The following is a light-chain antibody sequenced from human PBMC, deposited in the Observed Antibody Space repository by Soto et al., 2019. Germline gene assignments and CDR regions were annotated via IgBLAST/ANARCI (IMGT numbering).Light chain of an antibody. CDR3: QSYDSSNPWV. J-gene: IGLJ3*02. V-gene: IGLV6-57*03. Sequence: NFMLTQPHSVSGSPGKTVTISCTRSSGSIASNYVQWYQQRPGSAPTTVIYEDNHRPSGVPDRFSGSIDSSSNSASLTISGLKTEDEADYFCQSYDSSNPWVFGGGTQLTVL. CDR2: EDN. CDR1: SGSIASNY.